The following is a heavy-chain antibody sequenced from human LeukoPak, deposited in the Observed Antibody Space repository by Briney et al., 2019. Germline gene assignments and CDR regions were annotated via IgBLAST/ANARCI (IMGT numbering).Heavy chain of an antibody. Sequence: GGSLRLSCEASGLIFSNFAMSWVRQALGKGLEWASATSGSGGSTYYADSVKGRFTISRDNSKNTLYLQLNSLRVEDTAVYYCAKNRGAGSHYYYHMNVWGKGTTVTVSS. CDR2: TSGSGGST. CDR1: GLIFSNFA. D-gene: IGHD1-26*01. J-gene: IGHJ6*03. V-gene: IGHV3-23*01. CDR3: AKNRGAGSHYYYHMNV.